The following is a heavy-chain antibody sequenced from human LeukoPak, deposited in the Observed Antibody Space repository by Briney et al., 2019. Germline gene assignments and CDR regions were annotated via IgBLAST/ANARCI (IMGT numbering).Heavy chain of an antibody. V-gene: IGHV3-74*01. CDR3: ARDRDWNSGFDY. CDR2: IDNDGSIT. D-gene: IGHD1-7*01. Sequence: PSETLSLTCTVSGVSISSSSYYWGWIRQPPGKGLVWVSRIDNDGSITVYADSVEGRFTMFRDNAKNTLYLQMNSLRAEDTAVYYCARDRDWNSGFDYWGQGTLVTVSS. CDR1: GVSISSSSYY. J-gene: IGHJ4*02.